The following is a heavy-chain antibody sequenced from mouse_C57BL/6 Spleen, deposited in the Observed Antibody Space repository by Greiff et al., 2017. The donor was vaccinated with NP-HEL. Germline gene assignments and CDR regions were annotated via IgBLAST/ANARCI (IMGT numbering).Heavy chain of an antibody. CDR1: GYTFTEYT. CDR2: IYPGSGSI. J-gene: IGHJ2*01. V-gene: IGHV1-62-2*01. D-gene: IGHD1-1*01. Sequence: QVQLKQSGAELVKPGASVKLSCKASGYTFTEYTIHWVKQRSGQGLEWIGWIYPGSGSIKYNEKFKDKATLTAYKSSSTVYMELSRLTSEDSAVYFCARNGYYGSSLDYWGQGTTLTVSS. CDR3: ARNGYYGSSLDY.